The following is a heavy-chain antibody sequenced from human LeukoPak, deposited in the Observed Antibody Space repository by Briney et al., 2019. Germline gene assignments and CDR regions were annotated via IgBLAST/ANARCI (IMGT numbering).Heavy chain of an antibody. J-gene: IGHJ5*02. CDR1: GGSITTYY. CDR2: IYYTGST. V-gene: IGHV4-59*08. CDR3: ARQSGYSYPFDP. D-gene: IGHD5-18*01. Sequence: RTSETLSLTCTVYGGSITTYYWSWIRQPPGKGLEWIAYIYYTGSTNYNPSLKSRVTISVDTAKNQFSLKLSSVTAADTAVYYCARQSGYSYPFDPWGQGTLVTVSS.